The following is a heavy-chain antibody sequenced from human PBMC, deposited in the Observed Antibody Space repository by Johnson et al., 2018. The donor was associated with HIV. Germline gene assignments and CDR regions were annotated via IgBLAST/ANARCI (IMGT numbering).Heavy chain of an antibody. D-gene: IGHD3-16*01. V-gene: IGHV3-23*04. J-gene: IGHJ3*02. Sequence: QLVESGGGLVQPGGSLRLSCAASGFTFNDHAMNWVRQAPGKGLEWVSVFSSSRRGGITLYADSVKGRFTIFRDNSKNTLDLQMNSLGAEDTAVYYCARGGSDVFDIWGRGTMVTVSS. CDR2: FSSSRRGGIT. CDR3: ARGGSDVFDI. CDR1: GFTFNDHA.